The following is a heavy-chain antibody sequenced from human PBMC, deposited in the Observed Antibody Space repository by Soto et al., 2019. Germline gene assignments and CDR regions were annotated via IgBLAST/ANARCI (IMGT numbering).Heavy chain of an antibody. D-gene: IGHD4-17*01. CDR3: AKPPQGDYGDYYYYYYGMDV. Sequence: QVQLVESGGGVVQPGRSLRLSCAASGFTFSSYGMHWVRQAPGKGLEWVAVISYDGSNKYYADSVKGRFTISRDNSKTTRYLQMNSLRAEDTAVYYCAKPPQGDYGDYYYYYYGMDVWGQGTTVTVSS. J-gene: IGHJ6*02. V-gene: IGHV3-30*18. CDR1: GFTFSSYG. CDR2: ISYDGSNK.